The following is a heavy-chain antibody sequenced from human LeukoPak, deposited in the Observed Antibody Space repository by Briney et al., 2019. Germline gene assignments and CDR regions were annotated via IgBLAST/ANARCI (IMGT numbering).Heavy chain of an antibody. Sequence: PSQTLSLTCTVSGGSISSYYWSWIRQPPGKGLEWIGYIYYSGSTNYNPSLKSRVTISVDTSKNQFSLRLSSVTAADTAVYYCARALTHYDFWSGYISGMDVWGQGTTVTVSS. D-gene: IGHD3-3*01. CDR3: ARALTHYDFWSGYISGMDV. CDR1: GGSISSYY. V-gene: IGHV4-59*01. CDR2: IYYSGST. J-gene: IGHJ6*02.